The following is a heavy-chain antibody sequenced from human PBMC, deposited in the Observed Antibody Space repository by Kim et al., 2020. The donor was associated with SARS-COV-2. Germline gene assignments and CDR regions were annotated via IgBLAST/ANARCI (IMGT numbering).Heavy chain of an antibody. D-gene: IGHD6-13*01. J-gene: IGHJ4*02. V-gene: IGHV3-23*01. CDR3: ARGRAAAGGGY. CDR2: RT. Sequence: RTYYADSVEGRFTISRDNTKNTLYLQMNSLRVEDTAVYYCARGRAAAGGGYWGQGTLVTVSS.